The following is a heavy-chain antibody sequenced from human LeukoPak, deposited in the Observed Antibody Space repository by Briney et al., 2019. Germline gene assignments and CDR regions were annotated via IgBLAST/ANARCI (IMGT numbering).Heavy chain of an antibody. D-gene: IGHD2/OR15-2a*01. V-gene: IGHV3-30*18. CDR3: AKAVILTSYYYYGMDV. CDR2: ISYDGSNK. Sequence: GRPLRLSCAASGFAFSGYGMHWVRQAPGKGLEWVAVISYDGSNKYYADSVKGRFTISRDNSKNTLYLQMDGLSAEDTAVYYCAKAVILTSYYYYGMDVWGQGTTVTVSS. J-gene: IGHJ6*02. CDR1: GFAFSGYG.